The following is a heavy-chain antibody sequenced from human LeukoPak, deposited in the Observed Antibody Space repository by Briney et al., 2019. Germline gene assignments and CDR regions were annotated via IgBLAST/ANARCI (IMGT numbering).Heavy chain of an antibody. CDR3: ARDLQVGATILAY. D-gene: IGHD1-26*01. CDR2: ISSSGSTI. Sequence: GGSLRLSCAASGFTFSSYEMNWVRQAPGKGLEWISYISSSGSTIYYADSVKGRFTISRDNAKNSLYLQMNSLRGEDTAVYYCARDLQVGATILAYWGQGTLVTVSS. J-gene: IGHJ4*02. CDR1: GFTFSSYE. V-gene: IGHV3-48*03.